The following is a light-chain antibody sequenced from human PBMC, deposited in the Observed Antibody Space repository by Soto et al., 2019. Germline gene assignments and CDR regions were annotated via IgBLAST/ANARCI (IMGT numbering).Light chain of an antibody. V-gene: IGKV3-20*01. J-gene: IGKJ5*01. Sequence: EVVMTHSPGTLPLSPGDTATLSCRASQSLGSDLAWYQQKPGQAPRLLFYGASSRVTGIPGRLSASGSGADFTLTISRLEPDDFAVYFCQQYGTSLTFGQGTRVAI. CDR2: GAS. CDR3: QQYGTSLT. CDR1: QSLGSD.